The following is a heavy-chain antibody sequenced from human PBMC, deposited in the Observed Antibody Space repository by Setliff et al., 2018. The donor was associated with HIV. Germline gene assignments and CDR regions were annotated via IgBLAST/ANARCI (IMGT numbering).Heavy chain of an antibody. D-gene: IGHD6-13*01. V-gene: IGHV3-7*04. CDR2: IKQDGSEK. CDR3: AGAIAAAGIAFDI. Sequence: GGSVRLSCAASGFTFSDYWMSWVRQAPGKGLEWVANIKQDGSEKYYVDSVKGRFTISRDNAKNSLYLQMNSLRAEDTAVYYCAGAIAAAGIAFDIWGQGTMVTVSS. J-gene: IGHJ3*02. CDR1: GFTFSDYW.